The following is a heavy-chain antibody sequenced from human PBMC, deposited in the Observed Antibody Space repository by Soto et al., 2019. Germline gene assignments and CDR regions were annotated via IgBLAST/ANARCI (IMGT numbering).Heavy chain of an antibody. Sequence: LRLSCAASDSTIRRYAMSWVRQAPGKGLEWVSGITGNSARIYYADSVKGRFSISRDNSKNTLYLQMDTLRAEDTAVYYCAKNGDFDYDAFDVWGQGTVVTVSS. CDR1: DSTIRRYA. CDR2: ITGNSARI. CDR3: AKNGDFDYDAFDV. J-gene: IGHJ3*01. D-gene: IGHD3-16*01. V-gene: IGHV3-23*01.